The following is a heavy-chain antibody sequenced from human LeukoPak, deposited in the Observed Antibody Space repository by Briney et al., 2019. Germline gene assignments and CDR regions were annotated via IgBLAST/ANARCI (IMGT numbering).Heavy chain of an antibody. V-gene: IGHV1-18*01. CDR2: ISAYNGNT. CDR3: AASFSYYGSGSYYPFDY. D-gene: IGHD3-10*01. J-gene: IGHJ4*02. Sequence: GASVKVSCKASGYTFTSYGISWVRQAPGQGLEWMGWISAYNGNTNYAQKLQGRVTMTTDTSTSTAYMELRSLRSDDTAVYYCAASFSYYGSGSYYPFDYWGQGTLVTVSS. CDR1: GYTFTSYG.